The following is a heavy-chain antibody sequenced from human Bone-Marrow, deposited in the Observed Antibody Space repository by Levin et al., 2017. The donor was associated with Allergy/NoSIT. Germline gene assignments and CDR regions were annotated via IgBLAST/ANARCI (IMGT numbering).Heavy chain of an antibody. V-gene: IGHV3-30*03. Sequence: SCAVSGVTFPKTIIHWVRQAPGKGLEWVAGFSITGSNHLDAAGSVTGRFTMSRDNSKNTVFLQMYSRRSEDTAIYYCAREGGSSGAAGYCSHWGQGTLVTVSS. J-gene: IGHJ4*02. CDR2: FSITGSNH. D-gene: IGHD2-15*01. CDR3: AREGGSSGAAGYCSH. CDR1: GVTFPKTI.